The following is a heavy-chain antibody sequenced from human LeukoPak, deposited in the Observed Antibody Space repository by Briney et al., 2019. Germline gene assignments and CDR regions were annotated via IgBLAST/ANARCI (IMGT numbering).Heavy chain of an antibody. J-gene: IGHJ4*02. D-gene: IGHD6-19*01. Sequence: GGSLRLSCAASGFTFNSYAMSWVRQAPGKGLDWVSAISDSGGSTYYADSVKGRFTISRDNSKNTLYLQMNSLRAEDTAVYYCARGHLYIAVAGPFRYWGQGTLVTVSS. CDR2: ISDSGGST. CDR1: GFTFNSYA. V-gene: IGHV3-23*01. CDR3: ARGHLYIAVAGPFRY.